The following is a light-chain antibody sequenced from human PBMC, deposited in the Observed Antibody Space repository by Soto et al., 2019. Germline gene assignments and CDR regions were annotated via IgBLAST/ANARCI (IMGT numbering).Light chain of an antibody. V-gene: IGKV2-28*01. CDR3: MQELQTPIT. J-gene: IGKJ5*01. Sequence: DIVMTQSPLSLPVTPGEPASFCCRCIQSVLHSNGYNYLDWYLQKPGQSPQLLIYLGSNRASGVPDRFSGSGSGTDFTLKISRVESEDVGVYYCMQELQTPITFGQGTRLEIK. CDR1: QSVLHSNGYNY. CDR2: LGS.